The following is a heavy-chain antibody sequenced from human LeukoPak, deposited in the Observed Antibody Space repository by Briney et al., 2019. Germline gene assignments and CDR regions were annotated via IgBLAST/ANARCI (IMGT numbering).Heavy chain of an antibody. J-gene: IGHJ4*02. D-gene: IGHD3-9*01. V-gene: IGHV3-23*03. Sequence: PGGSLRLSCAASGFTFSSYAMSWVRQAPGKGLEWVSVIYGASSTYYADSVNGRFTISRDDSKNTLYLQMNSLRAGDTAVYYCARGSLLRYFDWPDWGQGTLVTVSS. CDR2: IYGASST. CDR1: GFTFSSYA. CDR3: ARGSLLRYFDWPD.